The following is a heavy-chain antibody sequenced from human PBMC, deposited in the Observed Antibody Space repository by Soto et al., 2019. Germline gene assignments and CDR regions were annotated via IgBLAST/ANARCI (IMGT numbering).Heavy chain of an antibody. D-gene: IGHD3-3*01. CDR2: INEDSSYI. J-gene: IGHJ6*03. CDR1: GFDITSYS. V-gene: IGHV3-21*02. Sequence: EVQLVESGGGLVKPGGSLRLSCAASGFDITSYSMNRVRQAPGKGLEWVSSINEDSSYIYYAHSLRGRFTISRDNAKESLYLQMNSLRAEDTAVYYCVRDFGWYFRSGYMDVWGDGATVTVSS. CDR3: VRDFGWYFRSGYMDV.